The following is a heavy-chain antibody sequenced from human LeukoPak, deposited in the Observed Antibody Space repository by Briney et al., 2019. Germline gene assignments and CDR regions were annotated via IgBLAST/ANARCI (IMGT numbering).Heavy chain of an antibody. CDR2: ISYDGSNK. CDR3: AKVVGIWIGEVFDAFDV. D-gene: IGHD3-10*01. J-gene: IGHJ3*01. V-gene: IGHV3-30*18. Sequence: PGRSLRPSCAASGFTFSSYGMHWVRQAPGKGLEWVAVISYDGSNKYYADSVKGRFTISRDNSKNILYLQMNSLRAEDTALYYCAKVVGIWIGEVFDAFDVWGHGTMVAVSS. CDR1: GFTFSSYG.